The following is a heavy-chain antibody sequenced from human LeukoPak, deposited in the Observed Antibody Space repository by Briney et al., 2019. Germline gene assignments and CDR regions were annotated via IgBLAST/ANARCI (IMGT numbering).Heavy chain of an antibody. D-gene: IGHD2-2*01. CDR1: GGSISSYY. CDR2: IFYSGST. CDR3: ARITQYQLPRATFDF. V-gene: IGHV4-59*01. Sequence: SETRSLTCTVSGGSISSYYWSWIRQPPGKGLEWIGYIFYSGSTNYNSSLRSRVTISVDTSKNQFSLRLSSVTAADTAVYYCARITQYQLPRATFDFWGQGTMVSVSS. J-gene: IGHJ3*01.